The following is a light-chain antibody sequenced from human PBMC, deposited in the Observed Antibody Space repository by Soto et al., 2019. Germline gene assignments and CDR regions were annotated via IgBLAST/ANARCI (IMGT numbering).Light chain of an antibody. CDR3: QQYDNWPWT. Sequence: EIVLTQSPATLSLSPGERVTLSCRASQSVNSDLAWYQQTPGQAPRLLIHGASTRAPGFPARFSGSGSGTDFTLTISSLQSEDFAVYYCQQYDNWPWTFGQGTKVDIK. J-gene: IGKJ1*01. CDR2: GAS. CDR1: QSVNSD. V-gene: IGKV3-15*01.